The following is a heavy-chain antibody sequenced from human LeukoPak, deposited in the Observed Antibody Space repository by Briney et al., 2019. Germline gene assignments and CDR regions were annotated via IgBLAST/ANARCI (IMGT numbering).Heavy chain of an antibody. CDR2: IRRKANIYAQ. V-gene: IGHV3-73*01. CDR3: TRHYSSVNTGGYYYYSMDV. J-gene: IGHJ6*03. Sequence: GGSLRLSCAASGFTFTGSAMHWVRQAPGEGLEWVFRIRRKANIYAQANAASVKGKFPISRDDSKNTAYLQMNSMKTEDTDVYYCTRHYSSVNTGGYYYYSMDVWGKGTTVTVSS. CDR1: GFTFTGSA. D-gene: IGHD4-17*01.